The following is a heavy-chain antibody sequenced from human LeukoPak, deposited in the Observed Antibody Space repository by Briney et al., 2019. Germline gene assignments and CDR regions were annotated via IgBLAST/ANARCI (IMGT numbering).Heavy chain of an antibody. Sequence: ASVKVSCKASGYTFISYYMHWVRQAPGQGLEWMGIIKPSGGSASYAQKFQGRVTMTRDTSISTAYMELSRLRSDDTAVYYCARDLTLNYDSSGLWTYFDYWGQGTLVTVSS. J-gene: IGHJ4*02. CDR1: GYTFISYY. V-gene: IGHV1-46*01. D-gene: IGHD3-22*01. CDR2: IKPSGGSA. CDR3: ARDLTLNYDSSGLWTYFDY.